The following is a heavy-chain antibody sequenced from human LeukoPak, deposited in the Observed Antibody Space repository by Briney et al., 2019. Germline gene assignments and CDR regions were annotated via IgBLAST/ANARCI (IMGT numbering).Heavy chain of an antibody. V-gene: IGHV4-31*03. CDR1: GGSISSGGYY. CDR3: ARDSSWFGEPRGFDY. D-gene: IGHD3-10*01. J-gene: IGHJ4*02. CDR2: IYYSGST. Sequence: PSQTLSLTCTVSGGSISSGGYYWSWIRQHPGKGLEWIGYIYYSGSTYYNPSLKSRVTISVDTSKNQFSLKLSSVTAADTAVYYCARDSSWFGEPRGFDYWGQGTLVTVSS.